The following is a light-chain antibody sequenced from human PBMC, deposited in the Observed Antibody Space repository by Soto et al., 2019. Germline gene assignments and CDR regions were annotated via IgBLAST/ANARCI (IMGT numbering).Light chain of an antibody. CDR2: GAS. CDR1: QTVNNK. J-gene: IGKJ5*01. V-gene: IGKV3-15*01. CDR3: QQYNSWPHIT. Sequence: EILMTQSPATLSVSPGERATLSCRATQTVNNKVVWYQHKPGQAPRLLIYGASTRATGIPARFSGSGSGTEFTLSISSLQSEDFAVYYCQQYNSWPHITFRQGTRLEIK.